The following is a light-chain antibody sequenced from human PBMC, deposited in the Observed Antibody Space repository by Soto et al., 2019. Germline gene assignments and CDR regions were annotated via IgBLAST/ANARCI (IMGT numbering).Light chain of an antibody. CDR2: DVS. CDR3: SSYTSSSTFGV. V-gene: IGLV2-14*01. CDR1: SSDVGGYNY. J-gene: IGLJ1*01. Sequence: QSVLTQPASVSGSPGQSITISCTGTSSDVGGYNYVSWYQQHQGKAPKLMIYDVSNRPSGVSNRISGSKSGNTASLTISGLQAEDEADYYCSSYTSSSTFGVFGTGTKLTVL.